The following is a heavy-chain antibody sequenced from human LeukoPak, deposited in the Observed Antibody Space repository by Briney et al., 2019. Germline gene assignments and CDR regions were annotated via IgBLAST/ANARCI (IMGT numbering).Heavy chain of an antibody. J-gene: IGHJ6*02. D-gene: IGHD6-19*01. CDR1: VYTLTSYY. CDR2: INPSGGST. Sequence: ASVKDSCKATVYTLTSYYMHWVRQPPGQGLEWMGIINPSGGSTSYAQKFPGRVTMTRDTSTSTVYMELSSLRSEDTAVYYCARGPPPGIAVAGTEAVMDVWGQGTTVTVSS. CDR3: ARGPPPGIAVAGTEAVMDV. V-gene: IGHV1-46*01.